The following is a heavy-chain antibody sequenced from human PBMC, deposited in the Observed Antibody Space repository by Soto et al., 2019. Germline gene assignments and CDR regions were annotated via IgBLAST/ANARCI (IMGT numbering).Heavy chain of an antibody. D-gene: IGHD6-13*01. CDR2: IYPGDSDT. Sequence: GESLKISCEGSGDNFNRYWIGWVRQMPGKGLEWMGVIYPGDSDTRYSPSLQGQVTISADKSSSAAYLQWSSLQASDTATYYCARSLVNGTYEAFDIWGQGTMVTVSS. CDR3: ARSLVNGTYEAFDI. CDR1: GDNFNRYW. V-gene: IGHV5-51*01. J-gene: IGHJ3*02.